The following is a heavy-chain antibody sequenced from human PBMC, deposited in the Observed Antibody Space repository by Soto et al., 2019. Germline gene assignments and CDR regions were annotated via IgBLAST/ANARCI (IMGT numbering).Heavy chain of an antibody. CDR1: GGSISSYY. CDR3: ARDRGGYGDYVRVIATGWFDP. J-gene: IGHJ5*02. Sequence: SETLSLTCTVSGGSISSYYWSWIRQPPGKGLEWIGYIYYSGSTSYNPSLKSRVTISVDTSKNQFSLKLSSVTAADTAVYYCARDRGGYGDYVRVIATGWFDPWGQGTLVTVSS. D-gene: IGHD4-17*01. CDR2: IYYSGST. V-gene: IGHV4-59*01.